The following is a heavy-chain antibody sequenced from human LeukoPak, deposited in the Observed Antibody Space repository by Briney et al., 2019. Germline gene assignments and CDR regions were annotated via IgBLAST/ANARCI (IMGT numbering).Heavy chain of an antibody. D-gene: IGHD4-17*01. CDR3: AGDYGDLLTGIRFDT. CDR1: GGSISSGDYY. Sequence: PSQTLSLTCTVSGGSISSGDYYWSWIRQPPGKGLEWIGYIYYSGSTYYNPSLKSRVTISIQTSKNQFSLKLTSVTAADTAVYYCAGDYGDLLTGIRFDTWGQGTLVTVSS. J-gene: IGHJ5*02. V-gene: IGHV4-30-4*01. CDR2: IYYSGST.